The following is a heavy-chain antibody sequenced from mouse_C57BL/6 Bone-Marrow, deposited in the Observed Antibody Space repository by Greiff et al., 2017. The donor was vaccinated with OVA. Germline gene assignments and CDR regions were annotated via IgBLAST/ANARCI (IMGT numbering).Heavy chain of an antibody. CDR2: IDPEDGDT. V-gene: IGHV14-1*01. CDR3: TLITSVVAPYWYFDV. Sequence: EVKLMESGAELVRPGASVKLSCTASGFNFKDYYMHWVKQRPEQGLEWIGRIDPEDGDTEYAPKFQGKATMTADTSSNTAYLRLSSLTSEDTAVYYCTLITSVVAPYWYFDVWGTGTTVTVSS. D-gene: IGHD1-1*01. J-gene: IGHJ1*03. CDR1: GFNFKDYY.